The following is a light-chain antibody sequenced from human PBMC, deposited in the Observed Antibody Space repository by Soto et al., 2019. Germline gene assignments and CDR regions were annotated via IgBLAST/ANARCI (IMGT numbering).Light chain of an antibody. J-gene: IGKJ2*03. CDR2: DAS. CDR1: QSVSSY. V-gene: IGKV3-11*01. Sequence: EVVLTQSPATLSLSPGERATLSCRASQSVSSYLAWYQQKPGQAPRLLIYDASNRATGIPARFRGSGSGTDFTLTISSLEPEDFAVYYCQPRSNWPPYSFGQGTKVDIK. CDR3: QPRSNWPPYS.